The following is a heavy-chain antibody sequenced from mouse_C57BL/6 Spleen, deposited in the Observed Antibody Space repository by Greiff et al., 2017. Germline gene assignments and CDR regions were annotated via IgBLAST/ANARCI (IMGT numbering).Heavy chain of an antibody. CDR3: ARDDNYGHFDD. CDR1: GYTFTDYF. V-gene: IGHV1-76*01. J-gene: IGHJ1*03. Sequence: VQLQQSGAELVRPGASVKLSCKASGYTFTDYFINWVKQRPGQGLEWIGRIYPGSGDTNYNEKFKGKATFTVDRSSSTVYMPLSSLTSEDPAVXYCARDDNYGHFDDWGTGTTVTVSS. D-gene: IGHD2-3*01. CDR2: IYPGSGDT.